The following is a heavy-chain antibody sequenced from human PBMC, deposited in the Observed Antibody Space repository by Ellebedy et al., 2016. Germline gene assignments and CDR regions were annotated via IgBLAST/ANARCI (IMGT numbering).Heavy chain of an antibody. CDR2: INPNSGGT. CDR1: GYTFTGYY. Sequence: ASVKVSCXASGYTFTGYYMHWVRQAPGQGLEWMGWINPNSGGTNYAQKFQGRVTMTRDTSISTAYMELSRLRSDDTAVYYCASGVGRGPAATLRTSGVSYFDYWGQGTLVTVSS. D-gene: IGHD2-2*01. V-gene: IGHV1-2*02. J-gene: IGHJ4*02. CDR3: ASGVGRGPAATLRTSGVSYFDY.